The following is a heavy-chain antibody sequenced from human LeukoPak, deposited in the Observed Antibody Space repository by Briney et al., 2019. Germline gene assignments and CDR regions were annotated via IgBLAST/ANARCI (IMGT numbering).Heavy chain of an antibody. V-gene: IGHV3-23*01. CDR2: ISGSGGST. D-gene: IGHD3-22*01. J-gene: IGHJ5*02. CDR3: ARDLGEYYDTSDNWFDP. CDR1: GFTFSSYG. Sequence: GGSLRLSCAAAGFTFSSYGMSWVRQAPGKGLEWVSAISGSGGSTYYADSVKGRFTISRDNSKNTLYLQMNSLRAEDTAVYYCARDLGEYYDTSDNWFDPWGQGTLVTV.